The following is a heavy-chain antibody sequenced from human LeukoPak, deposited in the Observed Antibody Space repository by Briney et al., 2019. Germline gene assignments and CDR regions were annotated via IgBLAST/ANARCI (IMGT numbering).Heavy chain of an antibody. Sequence: GESLRLSCAASGFTFSSYWMSWVRQAPGKGLEWVANIKQDGGEENYVDSVKGRFTISRDNAKKSLYLQMNSLRAEDTAVYYCARELPPLFYYETSGLDYWGQGTLVTVSS. CDR3: ARELPPLFYYETSGLDY. CDR2: IKQDGGEE. V-gene: IGHV3-7*01. J-gene: IGHJ4*02. D-gene: IGHD3-22*01. CDR1: GFTFSSYW.